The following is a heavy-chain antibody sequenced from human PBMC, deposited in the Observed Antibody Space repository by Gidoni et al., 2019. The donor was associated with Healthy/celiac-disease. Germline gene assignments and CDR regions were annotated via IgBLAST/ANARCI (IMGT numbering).Heavy chain of an antibody. CDR1: GGSISRGDYY. V-gene: IGHV4-30-4*01. CDR3: ARALLEYCSGGSCYYFDY. CDR2: IYYSGST. J-gene: IGHJ4*02. D-gene: IGHD2-15*01. Sequence: QVQLQESGPGLVKPSQTLSLTCTVSGGSISRGDYYWSWIRQPPGKGLEWIGYIYYSGSTYYNPSLKSRVTISVDTSKNQFSLKLSSVTAADTAVYYCARALLEYCSGGSCYYFDYWGQGTLVTVSS.